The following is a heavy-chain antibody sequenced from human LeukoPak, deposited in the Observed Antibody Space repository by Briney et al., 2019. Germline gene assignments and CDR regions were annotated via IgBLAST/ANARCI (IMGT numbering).Heavy chain of an antibody. CDR2: IKQDGGEK. V-gene: IGHV3-7*03. CDR1: GFTFSGYW. D-gene: IGHD6-13*01. CDR3: ARDDSSSSVWFDP. Sequence: PGGSLRLSCAASGFTFSGYWMSWLRQAPGKGLEWVANIKQDGGEKYYVDSVKGRFTISRDNAKNSLYLQMNSLRAEDTAVYYCARDDSSSSVWFDPWGQGTLVTVSS. J-gene: IGHJ5*02.